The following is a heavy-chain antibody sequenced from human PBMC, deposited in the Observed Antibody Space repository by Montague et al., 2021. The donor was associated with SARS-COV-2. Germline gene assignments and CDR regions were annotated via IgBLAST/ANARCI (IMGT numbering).Heavy chain of an antibody. D-gene: IGHD3-3*01. CDR1: GASVSTGHYY. V-gene: IGHV4-39*01. J-gene: IGHJ4*01. CDR3: ARGVPLGYDFWSGYPEIGDFDN. CDR2: IYYSGIT. Sequence: SETLSLTCTVSGASVSTGHYYWSWIRPPAGKGLEWIGSIYYSGITYYNPSLKSRVTISVDTSKNQFSLKLSSVTAAATAMYYCARGVPLGYDFWSGYPEIGDFDNWGQGTLVTVSS.